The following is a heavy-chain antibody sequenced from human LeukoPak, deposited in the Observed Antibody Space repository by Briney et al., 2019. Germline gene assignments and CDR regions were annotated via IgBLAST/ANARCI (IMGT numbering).Heavy chain of an antibody. V-gene: IGHV3-74*01. CDR1: GFTFSRYW. Sequence: PGGSLRLSCADSGFTFSRYWMHWVRQPPGKGLVWVSCISDDGSVTSYADSVKGRFTISRDNTKSTLYLQMHSLRAEDTAVYYCATAGGDGSRMGFDPWGQGTLVTVSS. CDR2: ISDDGSVT. CDR3: ATAGGDGSRMGFDP. D-gene: IGHD2-15*01. J-gene: IGHJ5*02.